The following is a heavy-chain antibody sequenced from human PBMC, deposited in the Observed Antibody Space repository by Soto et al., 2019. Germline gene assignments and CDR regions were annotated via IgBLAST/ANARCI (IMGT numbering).Heavy chain of an antibody. CDR3: AVDHNWEWGY. J-gene: IGHJ4*02. CDR2: INGAGGST. CDR1: GLNFRNHD. V-gene: IGHV3-23*01. D-gene: IGHD1-1*01. Sequence: GGSLRLSCVVSGLNFRNHDMNWVRQPPGKGLEWVSNINGAGGSTSYADAVKGRFTISRDNSRDTVYLQMNNLGVEDAAVYYCAVDHNWEWGYWGTGPLFTVSS.